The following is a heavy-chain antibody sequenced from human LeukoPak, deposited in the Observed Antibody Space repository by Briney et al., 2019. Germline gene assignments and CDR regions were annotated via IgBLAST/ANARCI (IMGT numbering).Heavy chain of an antibody. V-gene: IGHV3-15*01. J-gene: IGHJ4*02. CDR1: GFTFTNAW. Sequence: GGSLRLSCAASGFTFTNAWMTWVRQAPGKGLEWVGRIKSKTDGGTTDYTAPVKGRFSISRDDSKNTLYRQMNSLKTEDTAVYYCATEDGILGYWGQGTLVTVSS. CDR2: IKSKTDGGTT. CDR3: ATEDGILGY. D-gene: IGHD3-16*01.